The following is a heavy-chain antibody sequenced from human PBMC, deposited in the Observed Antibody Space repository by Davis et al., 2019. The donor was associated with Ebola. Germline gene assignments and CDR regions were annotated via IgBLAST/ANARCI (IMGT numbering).Heavy chain of an antibody. J-gene: IGHJ6*04. D-gene: IGHD3-3*01. Sequence: GGSLRLSCAASGFTFRTYSMSWVRQAPGKGLEWVSSISSDSDYIYYADSVKGRFTISRDNSKKTLYLQMNSLRAEDTAVYYCAKSGLSFGVVKYHYGMDVWGKGTTVTVSS. CDR1: GFTFRTYS. V-gene: IGHV3-21*04. CDR2: ISSDSDYI. CDR3: AKSGLSFGVVKYHYGMDV.